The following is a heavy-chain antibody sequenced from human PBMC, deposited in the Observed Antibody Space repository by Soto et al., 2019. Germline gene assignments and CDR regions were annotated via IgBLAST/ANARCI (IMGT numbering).Heavy chain of an antibody. J-gene: IGHJ4*02. D-gene: IGHD6-6*01. CDR3: ARVFSGSSSSFDY. CDR1: GGSISSGDYY. V-gene: IGHV4-30-4*01. CDR2: IYYSGST. Sequence: PSETLSLTCTVSGGSISSGDYYWSWIRQPPGKGLEWIGYIYYSGSTYYNPSLKSRVTISVDTSKNQFSLKLSSVTAADTAVYYCARVFSGSSSSFDYWGQGTLVTVSS.